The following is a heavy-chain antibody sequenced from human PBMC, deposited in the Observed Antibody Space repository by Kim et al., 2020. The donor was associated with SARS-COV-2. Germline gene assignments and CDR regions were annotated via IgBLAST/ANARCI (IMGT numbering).Heavy chain of an antibody. J-gene: IGHJ6*02. CDR3: ARDGVGAGYCSGGSCYGGDDHYGMDV. V-gene: IGHV4-59*01. CDR1: GGSISSYY. Sequence: SETLSLTCTVSGGSISSYYWSWIRQPPGKGLEWIGYIYYSGSTNYNPSLKSRVTISVDTSKNQFSLKLSSVTAADTAVYYCARDGVGAGYCSGGSCYGGDDHYGMDVWGQGTTVTVSS. D-gene: IGHD2-15*01. CDR2: IYYSGST.